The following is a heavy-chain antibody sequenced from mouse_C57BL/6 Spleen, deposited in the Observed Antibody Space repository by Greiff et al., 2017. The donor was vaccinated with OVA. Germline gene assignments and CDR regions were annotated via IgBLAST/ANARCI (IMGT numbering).Heavy chain of an antibody. Sequence: QVQLQQPGAELVKPGASVKMSCKASGYTFTSYWITWVKQRPGQGLEWIGDIYPGSGSTNYNEKFKSKATLTVDTSSSTAYMRLSSLTSEDSAVYYCAREVSSGYPFAYWGQGTLVTVSA. CDR1: GYTFTSYW. D-gene: IGHD3-2*02. CDR3: AREVSSGYPFAY. J-gene: IGHJ3*01. CDR2: IYPGSGST. V-gene: IGHV1-55*01.